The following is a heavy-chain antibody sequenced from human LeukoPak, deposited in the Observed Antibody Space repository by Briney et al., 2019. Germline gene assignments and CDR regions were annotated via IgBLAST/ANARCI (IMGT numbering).Heavy chain of an antibody. D-gene: IGHD6-19*01. J-gene: IGHJ4*02. CDR2: IKQDGSQK. Sequence: GGSLRLSCAASGFTFSSYSMNWVRQASGKGLEWVANIKQDGSQKYYVDSVRGRFTISRDNAKNSLYLQMNSLRAEDTAVYYCARDRLGAVAGHDFWGQGTLVTVSS. V-gene: IGHV3-7*01. CDR1: GFTFSSYS. CDR3: ARDRLGAVAGHDF.